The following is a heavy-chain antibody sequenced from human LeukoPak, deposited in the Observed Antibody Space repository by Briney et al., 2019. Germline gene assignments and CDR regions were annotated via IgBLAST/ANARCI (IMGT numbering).Heavy chain of an antibody. V-gene: IGHV1-2*02. J-gene: IGHJ5*02. D-gene: IGHD3-10*01. CDR1: EYRCTGYY. CDR3: ARDSGDYYGSGSRFDP. CDR2: INPNNGGT. Sequence: ASVKVSCKASEYRCTGYYIHWVRQAPGQGLEWMGWINPNNGGTNYAQKFQGRVTMARDTSITTTYMELSSLRSDDTAVYYCARDSGDYYGSGSRFDPWGQGTLVTVSS.